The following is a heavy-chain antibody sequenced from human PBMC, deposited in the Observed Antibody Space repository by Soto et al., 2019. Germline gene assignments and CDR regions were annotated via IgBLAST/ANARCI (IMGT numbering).Heavy chain of an antibody. D-gene: IGHD2-15*01. CDR3: ARVGQYCSGGSCYEYYFDY. V-gene: IGHV3-30-3*01. J-gene: IGHJ4*02. Sequence: GGSLRLSCAASGFTFKNYAMHWVRQAPGKGLEWVAVISYDGSIEFYADSVKGRFTISRDDAKNSLYLQMNSLRAEDTAVYYCARVGQYCSGGSCYEYYFDYWGQGTLVTVSS. CDR1: GFTFKNYA. CDR2: ISYDGSIE.